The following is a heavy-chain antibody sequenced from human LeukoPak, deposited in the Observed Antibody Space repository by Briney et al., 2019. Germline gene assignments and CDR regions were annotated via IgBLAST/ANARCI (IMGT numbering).Heavy chain of an antibody. CDR1: GYTFISYD. CDR3: ARRAVGNSYYYSMDV. CDR2: MNPNSGNT. V-gene: IGHV1-8*03. D-gene: IGHD6-19*01. J-gene: IGHJ6*03. Sequence: ASVKVSCKASGYTFISYDINWVRQVTGQGLEWMGWMNPNSGNTGYAQKFQGRVTITRNTSISTAFMELSSLRSEDTAVYYCARRAVGNSYYYSMDVWGKGTTVTVSS.